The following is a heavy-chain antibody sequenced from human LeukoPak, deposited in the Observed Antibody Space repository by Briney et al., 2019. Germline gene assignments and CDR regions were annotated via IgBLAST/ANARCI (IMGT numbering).Heavy chain of an antibody. CDR1: GGSISSGDYY. J-gene: IGHJ4*02. Sequence: SQTLSLTCTVSGGSISSGDYYWSWIRQPLGKGLEWIGYIYYSGSTYYNPSLKSRVTISVDTSKNQFSLKLSSVTAADTAVYYCARGGYSGYEVGYWGQGTLVTVSS. V-gene: IGHV4-30-4*01. D-gene: IGHD5-12*01. CDR3: ARGGYSGYEVGY. CDR2: IYYSGST.